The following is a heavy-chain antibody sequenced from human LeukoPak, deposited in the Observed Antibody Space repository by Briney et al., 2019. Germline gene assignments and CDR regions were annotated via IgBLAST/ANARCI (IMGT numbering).Heavy chain of an antibody. CDR3: ARDRSGFDP. V-gene: IGHV4-39*07. CDR1: GGSISSSSYY. Sequence: SETLSLTCTVSGGSISSSSYYWGWIRQPPGKGLEWIGSIYYSGSTNYNPSLKSRVTISVDTSKNQFSLKLSSVTAADTAVYYCARDRSGFDPWGQGTLVTVSS. J-gene: IGHJ5*02. CDR2: IYYSGST.